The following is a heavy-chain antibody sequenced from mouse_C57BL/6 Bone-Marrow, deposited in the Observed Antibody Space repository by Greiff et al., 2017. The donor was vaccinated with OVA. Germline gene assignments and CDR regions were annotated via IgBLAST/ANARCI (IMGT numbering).Heavy chain of an antibody. D-gene: IGHD1-1*01. CDR2: ISSGSSTI. V-gene: IGHV5-17*01. Sequence: EVHLVESGGGLVKPGGSLKLSCAASGFTFSDYGMHWVRQAPEKGLEWVAYISSGSSTIYYADTVKGRFTISRDNAKNTLFLQMTSLRSEDTAMYYCARYAYYAWYFDVWGTGTTVTVSS. CDR1: GFTFSDYG. J-gene: IGHJ1*03. CDR3: ARYAYYAWYFDV.